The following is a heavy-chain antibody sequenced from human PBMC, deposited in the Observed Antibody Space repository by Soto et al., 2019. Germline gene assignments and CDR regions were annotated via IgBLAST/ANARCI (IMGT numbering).Heavy chain of an antibody. CDR3: ARDRSPGHYYGSGPHHYYYGMDV. CDR2: IRAYNGNT. CDR1: GYTFTSYG. J-gene: IGHJ6*02. Sequence: GAPVKVSCKASGYTFTSYGISWVRQAPGQGLEWMGWIRAYNGNTNYAQKLQGRVTMTTDTSTSTAYMELRSLRSDDTAVYYCARDRSPGHYYGSGPHHYYYGMDVSGQGTTVTLSS. V-gene: IGHV1-18*04. D-gene: IGHD3-10*01.